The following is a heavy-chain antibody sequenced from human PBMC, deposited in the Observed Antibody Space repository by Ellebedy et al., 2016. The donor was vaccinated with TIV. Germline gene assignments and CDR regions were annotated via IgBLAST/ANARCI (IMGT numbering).Heavy chain of an antibody. Sequence: GGSLRLXCAASHFTVSTNYMTWVRQAPGKGLEWVSVIYAGGNTYYADSVKGRFTISRDNSKNTLYLEMNSLRAEDTAVYYCVRAPRGQYYFDYWGQGTLVTVSS. CDR2: IYAGGNT. J-gene: IGHJ4*02. CDR3: VRAPRGQYYFDY. CDR1: HFTVSTNY. D-gene: IGHD5-12*01. V-gene: IGHV3-53*01.